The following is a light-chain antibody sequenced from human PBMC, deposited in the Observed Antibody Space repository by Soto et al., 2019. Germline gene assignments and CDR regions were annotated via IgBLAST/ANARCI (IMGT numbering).Light chain of an antibody. Sequence: LTQPASVSGSPGQSITISCTGTSSDVGSYKLVSWFQQHPGKAPKLMIYEGSKRPSGVSNRFSGSKSGNTASLTISGLQPEDEADYYCCSYAGDSTYVFGTGTKVTVL. J-gene: IGLJ1*01. CDR2: EGS. CDR1: SSDVGSYKL. V-gene: IGLV2-23*01. CDR3: CSYAGDSTYV.